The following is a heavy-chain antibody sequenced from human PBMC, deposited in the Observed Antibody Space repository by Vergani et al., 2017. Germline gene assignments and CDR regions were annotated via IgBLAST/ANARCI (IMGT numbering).Heavy chain of an antibody. V-gene: IGHV3-15*07. CDR2: IKSTFDRGTT. D-gene: IGHD2-15*01. CDR1: GFTFSSYS. CDR3: TTDPRYCSDGSCYWLRYHPYYGMDV. Sequence: EVQLVESGGGLVKPGGSLRLSCAASGFTFSSYSMNWVRQAPGKGLEWVGRIKSTFDRGTTDYAAAVKGRFTISRDDSKNTLLLQMNGLKTEDIGVYYCTTDPRYCSDGSCYWLRYHPYYGMDVWGQGTTVTVSS. J-gene: IGHJ6*02.